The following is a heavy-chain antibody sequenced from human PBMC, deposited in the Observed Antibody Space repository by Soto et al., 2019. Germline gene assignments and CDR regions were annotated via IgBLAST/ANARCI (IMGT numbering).Heavy chain of an antibody. Sequence: EVQLVETGGDLIQPGGSLRLSCAASGFTVSGNYMSWVRQAPGKGLEWVSVIYTGGSTYYADSVKGRFTISRDNSKNTLYLQMNNLRAEDTAVYYCARENGGNSVGYFAYWGQGTLVTVSS. D-gene: IGHD2-21*02. J-gene: IGHJ4*02. CDR3: ARENGGNSVGYFAY. V-gene: IGHV3-53*02. CDR2: IYTGGST. CDR1: GFTVSGNY.